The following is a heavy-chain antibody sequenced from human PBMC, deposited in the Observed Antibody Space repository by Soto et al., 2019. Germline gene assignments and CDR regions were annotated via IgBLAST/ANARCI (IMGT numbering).Heavy chain of an antibody. V-gene: IGHV4-30-4*01. Sequence: SETLSLTCTVSGGSISSGDYYWSWIRQPPGKGLEWIGYIYYSGSTYYNPSLKSRVTISVDTSKNQFSLKPSSVTAADTAVYYCAREYAARFYFDYWGQGTLVTVSS. D-gene: IGHD6-6*01. J-gene: IGHJ4*02. CDR2: IYYSGST. CDR3: AREYAARFYFDY. CDR1: GGSISSGDYY.